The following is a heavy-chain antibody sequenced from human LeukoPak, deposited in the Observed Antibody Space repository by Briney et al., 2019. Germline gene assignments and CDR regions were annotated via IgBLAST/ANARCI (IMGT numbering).Heavy chain of an antibody. D-gene: IGHD3-9*01. Sequence: SETLSLTCTVSGGSISSYYWSWFRQPPGKGPEWIGYTFYRGTTYYNPSLKSRVTISPDRSKNQFSLNVSSVTAADTAMYYAARGKGYDSPSGAFDIWGHGAMVTVSS. CDR2: TFYRGTT. V-gene: IGHV4-59*12. J-gene: IGHJ3*02. CDR3: ARGKGYDSPSGAFDI. CDR1: GGSISSYY.